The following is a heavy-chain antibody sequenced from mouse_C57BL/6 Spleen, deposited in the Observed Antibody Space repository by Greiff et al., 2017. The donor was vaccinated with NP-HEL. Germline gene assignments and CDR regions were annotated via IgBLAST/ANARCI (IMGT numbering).Heavy chain of an antibody. CDR3: ARLDY. Sequence: VQLQQSGPELVKPGASVKISCKASGYTFTDYYMNWVKQSHGKSLEWIGDINPNNGGTSYNQKFKGKATLTVDKSSSTAYMERRSLTSKDSAVYYCARLDYWGQGTSLTVSS. J-gene: IGHJ2*02. CDR2: INPNNGGT. CDR1: GYTFTDYY. V-gene: IGHV1-26*01.